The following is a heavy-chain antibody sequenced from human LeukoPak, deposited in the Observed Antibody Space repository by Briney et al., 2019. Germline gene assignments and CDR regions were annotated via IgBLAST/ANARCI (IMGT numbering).Heavy chain of an antibody. D-gene: IGHD3-9*01. V-gene: IGHV3-9*01. CDR1: GFTVYDYA. CDR2: ISWDGDNI. Sequence: GVSLRLSCAASGFTVYDYAMHWVRQAPGKGLEGVSGISWDGDNIVYADSVKGRFTISRDNAKNSLYLQMNSLRSEETALYYCAKDRHDILTGYLPLGIQFYYFDYWGQGNLVTVSS. CDR3: AKDRHDILTGYLPLGIQFYYFDY. J-gene: IGHJ4*02.